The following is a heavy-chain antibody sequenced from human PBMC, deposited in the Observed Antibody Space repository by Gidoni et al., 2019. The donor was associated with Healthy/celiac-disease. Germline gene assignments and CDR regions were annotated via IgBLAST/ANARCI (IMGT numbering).Heavy chain of an antibody. V-gene: IGHV3-21*01. D-gene: IGHD6-13*01. Sequence: EVQLVESGGGLFKPGASVRLSCAASGFPFSSYSLNWVRQAPGKGLEWVSSISSSSSYIYYADSVKGRFTISGDNAKNSLYLQMNSLRAEDTAVYYCARDLGQQLVLNYFDYWGQGTLVTVSS. CDR3: ARDLGQQLVLNYFDY. J-gene: IGHJ4*02. CDR1: GFPFSSYS. CDR2: ISSSSSYI.